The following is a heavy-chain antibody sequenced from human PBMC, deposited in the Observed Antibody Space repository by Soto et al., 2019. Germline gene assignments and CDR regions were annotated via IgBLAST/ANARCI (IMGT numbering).Heavy chain of an antibody. D-gene: IGHD6-13*01. V-gene: IGHV3-23*01. J-gene: IGHJ2*01. CDR2: ISGSGGST. Sequence: EVQLLESGGGLVQPGGSLRLSCAASGFTFSSYAMSWVRQAPGKGLEWVSAISGSGGSTYYADSVKGRFTISRDNSKNPLYLQMNSLRAEDTAVYYCAKGYSSSWEAYWYFDLWGRGTLVTVSS. CDR1: GFTFSSYA. CDR3: AKGYSSSWEAYWYFDL.